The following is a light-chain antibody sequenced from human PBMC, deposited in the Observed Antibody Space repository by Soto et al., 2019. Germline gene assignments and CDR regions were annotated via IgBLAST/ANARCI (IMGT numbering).Light chain of an antibody. CDR1: QGISDS. Sequence: EIQMTQSPTTVSVSVGERVTITCRASQGISDSLAWYQQKPGLAPSLLIYTTSTLDGGGPARFSGSRSGTEFTLTISSLESEDFAVYYCQQYENSPWTFGQGTKVDIK. CDR3: QQYENSPWT. CDR2: TTS. J-gene: IGKJ1*01. V-gene: IGKV1-12*01.